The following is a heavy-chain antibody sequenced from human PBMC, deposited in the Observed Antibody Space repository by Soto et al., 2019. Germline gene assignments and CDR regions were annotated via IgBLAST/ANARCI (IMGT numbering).Heavy chain of an antibody. J-gene: IGHJ6*02. Sequence: GESLNISCKGSGYTFTNYWIGWVRQMPGKGLEWMGIIYPGDSDTKYNPSFQGQVTISAYKSITTTYLQWSSLKASDTAIYYCAASIFYYGMDVWGQGTTVTVSS. CDR2: IYPGDSDT. CDR1: GYTFTNYW. V-gene: IGHV5-51*01. CDR3: AASIFYYGMDV.